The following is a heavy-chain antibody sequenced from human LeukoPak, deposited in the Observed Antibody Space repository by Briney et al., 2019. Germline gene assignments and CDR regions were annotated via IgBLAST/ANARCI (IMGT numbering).Heavy chain of an antibody. D-gene: IGHD6-13*01. CDR2: IYYSGST. V-gene: IGHV4-59*08. CDR3: AIAAGPDAFGI. CDR1: GGSISSYY. J-gene: IGHJ3*02. Sequence: SETLSLTCTVSGGSISSYYWSWIRQPPGKGLEWIGYIYYSGSTNYNPSLKSRVTISVDTSKNQFSLKLSSVTAADTAVYYCAIAAGPDAFGIWGQGTMVTVSS.